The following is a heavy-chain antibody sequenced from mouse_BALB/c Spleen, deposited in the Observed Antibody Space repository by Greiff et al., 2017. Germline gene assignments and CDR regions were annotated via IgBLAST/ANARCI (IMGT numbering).Heavy chain of an antibody. V-gene: IGHV1-87*01. D-gene: IGHD2-3*01. J-gene: IGHJ3*01. CDR2: IYPGDGDT. CDR1: GYTFTSYW. CDR3: ARWLGAY. Sequence: VQLQESGAELARPGASVKLSCKASGYTFTSYWMQWVKQRPGQGLEWIGAIYPGDGDTRYTQKFKGKATLTADKSSSTAYMRLSSVASEDSAVYYCARWLGAYWGQGTLVTVSA.